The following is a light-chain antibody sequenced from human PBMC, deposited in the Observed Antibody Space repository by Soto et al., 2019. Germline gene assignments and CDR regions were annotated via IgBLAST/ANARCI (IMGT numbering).Light chain of an antibody. CDR1: QGIGNY. J-gene: IGKJ1*01. Sequence: DIQMTQSPSSLSASVGDRVTITCRASQGIGNYLAWYQQKSGKVPKLLIYAASTLQSGVPSRFSGSVSGIEFTLTISSVQPEDFATHYCLQYNSYPPTFGQGTKVDIK. CDR3: LQYNSYPPT. V-gene: IGKV1-27*01. CDR2: AAS.